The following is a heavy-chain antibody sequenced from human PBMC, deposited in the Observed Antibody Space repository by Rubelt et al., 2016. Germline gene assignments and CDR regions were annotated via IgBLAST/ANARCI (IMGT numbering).Heavy chain of an antibody. CDR1: GFTFSNYA. CDR3: AKDNPRGANTGSGYYGCIDY. D-gene: IGHD3-22*01. J-gene: IGHJ4*02. V-gene: IGHV3-23*01. Sequence: CAASGFTFSNYAMSWARQAPGKGLEWVSAISGSGGNTYYADSVKGRFTISRDNSKNTLYLQMNSLRAEDTAVYYCAKDNPRGANTGSGYYGCIDYWGQGTLVTVSS. CDR2: ISGSGGNT.